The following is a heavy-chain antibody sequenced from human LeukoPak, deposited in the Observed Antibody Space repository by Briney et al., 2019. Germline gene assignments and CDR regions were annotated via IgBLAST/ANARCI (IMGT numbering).Heavy chain of an antibody. D-gene: IGHD4-17*01. V-gene: IGHV1-8*01. CDR2: MNPNSGNT. Sequence: ASVKVSCKASGYTFTSYDINWVRQATGQGLEWMGWMNPNSGNTGYAQKFQGRVTMTRNTSISTAYMELSSLRSEDTAVYYCARGGIGDYAEYYYYYGMDVWGQGTLVTVSS. J-gene: IGHJ6*02. CDR1: GYTFTSYD. CDR3: ARGGIGDYAEYYYYYGMDV.